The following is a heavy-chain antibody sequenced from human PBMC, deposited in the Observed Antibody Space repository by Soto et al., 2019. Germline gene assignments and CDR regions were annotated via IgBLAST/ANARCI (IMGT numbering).Heavy chain of an antibody. CDR1: GGSVSDYY. V-gene: IGHV4-4*07. CDR2: IRPGGNT. CDR3: VRGPFGGSDCHFAS. Sequence: QLPLQESGPGLVKPSETLSLTCTVYGGSVSDYYWSWVRQPAGKGLEWPGRIRPGGNTNYSPSLMSRVTMSVDTSRNQFSLKLTSVTAADAAEYYCVRGPFGGSDCHFASWGQGALVTVSS. D-gene: IGHD2-21*02. J-gene: IGHJ5*01.